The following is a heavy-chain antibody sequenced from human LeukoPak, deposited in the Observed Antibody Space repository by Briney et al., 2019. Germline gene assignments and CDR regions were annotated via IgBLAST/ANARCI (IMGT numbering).Heavy chain of an antibody. Sequence: GGSLRLSCAASGFTFDDYAMHWVRQAPGKGLEWVAVIWYDGSKKYYADSVKGRFTISRDNSKNTLYLQMNSLRAEDTAVYYCARRDGDNDRGFDYWGQGTLVTVSS. J-gene: IGHJ4*02. CDR3: ARRDGDNDRGFDY. D-gene: IGHD4-23*01. CDR1: GFTFDDYA. CDR2: IWYDGSKK. V-gene: IGHV3-33*08.